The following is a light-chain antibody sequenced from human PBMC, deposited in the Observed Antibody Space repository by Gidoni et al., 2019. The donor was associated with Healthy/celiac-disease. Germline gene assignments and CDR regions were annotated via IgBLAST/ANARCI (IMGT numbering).Light chain of an antibody. CDR2: DAS. Sequence: EIVLTQSPATLSLSPGERATLYCGPSQSVSSSYLAWYQQKPGLAPRPLIYDASSRATGIPDRFSGSGSGTDFTLTISRLEPEDFAVYYCQQYGSSPPQTFGQGTKVEIK. CDR3: QQYGSSPPQT. J-gene: IGKJ1*01. CDR1: QSVSSSY. V-gene: IGKV3D-20*01.